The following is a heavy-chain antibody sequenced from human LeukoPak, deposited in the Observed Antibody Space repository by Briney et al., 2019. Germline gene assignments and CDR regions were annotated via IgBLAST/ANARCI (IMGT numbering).Heavy chain of an antibody. CDR3: ARDIPPVVATNPYYFYGMDV. CDR1: GFTFGTYS. V-gene: IGHV3-30-3*01. CDR2: ISYDGSNK. J-gene: IGHJ6*02. D-gene: IGHD5-12*01. Sequence: GGSLRFSCAASGFTFGTYSIQWVRQAPGKGLEWVAVISYDGSNKYYADSVKGRFTISRDNSKNTLFLQMNSLRPDDTAVYYCARDIPPVVATNPYYFYGMDVWGQGTTVTVSS.